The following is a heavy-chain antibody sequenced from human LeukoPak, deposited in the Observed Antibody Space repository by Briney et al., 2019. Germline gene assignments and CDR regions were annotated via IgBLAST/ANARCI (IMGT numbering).Heavy chain of an antibody. V-gene: IGHV3-23*01. CDR3: AKEEVPNDY. Sequence: GGSLRLSCAVSGHSLSVNSMCWVRQAPGKGLEWVSGISRDGDKTYYVDSVEGRFTISRDTSKNTLYLQMDTLRVEDTATYYCAKEEVPNDYWGQGTLVTVSS. J-gene: IGHJ4*02. CDR2: ISRDGDKT. D-gene: IGHD2-2*01. CDR1: GHSLSVNS.